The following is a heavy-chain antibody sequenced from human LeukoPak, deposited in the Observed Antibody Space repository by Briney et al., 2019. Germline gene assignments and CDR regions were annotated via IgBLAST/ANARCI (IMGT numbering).Heavy chain of an antibody. D-gene: IGHD6-19*01. CDR3: ARGPQYSSPGD. CDR2: IYYSGST. J-gene: IGHJ4*02. V-gene: IGHV4-59*01. Sequence: SETLSLTCTVSGGSISRYYWSWIRQPPGKGLDGIGYIYYSGSTNYNPSLKSRVTISVDTSKNQFSLKLSSVTAADTAVYYCARGPQYSSPGDWGQGTLVTVPS. CDR1: GGSISRYY.